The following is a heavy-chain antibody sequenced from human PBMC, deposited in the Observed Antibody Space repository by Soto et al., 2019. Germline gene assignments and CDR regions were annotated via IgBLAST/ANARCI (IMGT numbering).Heavy chain of an antibody. J-gene: IGHJ6*02. V-gene: IGHV4-39*01. CDR3: APLSVSLSGPYGIHV. CDR2: MLYSGLT. D-gene: IGHD2-15*01. CDR1: GVSVSTNTQY. Sequence: SETLSLTCTVSGVSVSTNTQYWAWIRQPPGKGLEWIGSMLYSGLTYYNPSLKSRVTLYVDTSRNQFSVRLNSVTASDTAVYYCAPLSVSLSGPYGIHVWGPGTTVTVSS.